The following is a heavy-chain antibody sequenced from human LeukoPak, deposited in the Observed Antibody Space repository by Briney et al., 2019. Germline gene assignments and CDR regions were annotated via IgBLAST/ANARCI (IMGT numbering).Heavy chain of an antibody. CDR3: AKNSVRSGYYYGY. CDR1: GFTFSSYS. Sequence: EPGGSLRLSCAASGFTFSSYSMNWVRQAPGKGLEWVAVISYDGSNKYYADSVKGRFTISRDNSKDTLYLQMNSLRAEDTAVYYCAKNSVRSGYYYGYWGQGTLVTVSS. V-gene: IGHV3-30*18. J-gene: IGHJ4*02. D-gene: IGHD3-22*01. CDR2: ISYDGSNK.